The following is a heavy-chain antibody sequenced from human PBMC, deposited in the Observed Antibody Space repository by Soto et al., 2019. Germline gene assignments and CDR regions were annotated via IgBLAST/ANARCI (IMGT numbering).Heavy chain of an antibody. CDR1: GFTFSSYS. J-gene: IGHJ4*02. CDR3: ARNTYSYGYYFDY. V-gene: IGHV3-21*01. Sequence: EVQLVESGGGLVKPGGSLRLSCAASGFTFSSYSMNWVRQAPGKGLEWVSSISSSSSYIYYADSVKGRFTISRDNAKNSLYLQMNSLRAEDTAVYYCARNTYSYGYYFDYWGQGTLVTVSS. CDR2: ISSSSSYI. D-gene: IGHD5-18*01.